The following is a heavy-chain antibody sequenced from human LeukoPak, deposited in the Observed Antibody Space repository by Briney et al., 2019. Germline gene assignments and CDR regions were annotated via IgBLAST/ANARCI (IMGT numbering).Heavy chain of an antibody. V-gene: IGHV3-7*01. Sequence: GGSLRLSCAASGFTFSSYWMSWVRQAPGKGLEWVANIKQDGSEKYYVDSVKGPFTISRDNAKNSLYLQMNSLRAEDTAVYYCARLGYCSGGSCYSSYYFDYWGQGTLVTVSS. D-gene: IGHD2-15*01. CDR2: IKQDGSEK. J-gene: IGHJ4*02. CDR1: GFTFSSYW. CDR3: ARLGYCSGGSCYSSYYFDY.